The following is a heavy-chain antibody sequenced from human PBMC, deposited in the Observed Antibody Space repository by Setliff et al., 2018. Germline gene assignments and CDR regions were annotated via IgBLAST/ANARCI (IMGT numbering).Heavy chain of an antibody. D-gene: IGHD3-3*01. CDR2: INYLGNT. CDR1: GGSFSGYY. V-gene: IGHV4-34*01. Sequence: SETLSLTCAVYGGSFSGYYWSWIRQPPGKGLEWIGDINYLGNTNYNPSLKTRVTISVDTSKNQFSLKLSSVTAADTAVYYCAREPWYYNFWSGYTRDYFDYYAMDFWGQGTTVTVSS. CDR3: AREPWYYNFWSGYTRDYFDYYAMDF. J-gene: IGHJ6*02.